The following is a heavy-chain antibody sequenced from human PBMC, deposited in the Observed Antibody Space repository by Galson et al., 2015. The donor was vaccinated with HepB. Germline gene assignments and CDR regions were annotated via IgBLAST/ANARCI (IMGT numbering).Heavy chain of an antibody. D-gene: IGHD3-3*01. V-gene: IGHV3-30*04. CDR3: AKDGGSGLRYLEWVESGNYFDH. J-gene: IGHJ4*02. CDR1: GFTFSDHA. CDR2: VSFGGNNI. Sequence: LRLSCAASGFTFSDHAMHWVRQAPGKGLEWVAVVSFGGNNIYYADSVKGRFTVSRENSKNMLYLQTNSLRLEDTAIYYCAKDGGSGLRYLEWVESGNYFDHWGQGSLVTVSS.